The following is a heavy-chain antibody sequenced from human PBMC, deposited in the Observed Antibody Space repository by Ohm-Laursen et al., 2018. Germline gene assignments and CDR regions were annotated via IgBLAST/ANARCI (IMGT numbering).Heavy chain of an antibody. J-gene: IGHJ3*02. V-gene: IGHV3-7*01. CDR3: ARDQYYYDSSGYYPSDAFDI. D-gene: IGHD3-22*01. CDR1: GFTFSSYW. CDR2: IKQDGSEK. Sequence: SLRLSCAASGFTFSSYWMSWVRQAPGKGLEWVANIKQDGSEKYYVDSVKGRFTISRDNAKNSLYLQMNSLRAEDTAVYYCARDQYYYDSSGYYPSDAFDIWGQGTMVTVSS.